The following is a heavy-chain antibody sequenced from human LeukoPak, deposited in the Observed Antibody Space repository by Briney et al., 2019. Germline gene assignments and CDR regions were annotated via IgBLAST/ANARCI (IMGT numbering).Heavy chain of an antibody. CDR2: IYYSGST. CDR3: ARGRELPEGDAFDI. Sequence: SQTLSLTCTVSGGSISSGSYYWGWIRQPPGKGLEWIGSIYYSGSTYYNPSLKSRVTISVDTSKNQFSLKLSSVTAADTAVYYCARGRELPEGDAFDIWGQGTMVTVSS. D-gene: IGHD1-26*01. CDR1: GGSISSGSYY. V-gene: IGHV4-39*07. J-gene: IGHJ3*02.